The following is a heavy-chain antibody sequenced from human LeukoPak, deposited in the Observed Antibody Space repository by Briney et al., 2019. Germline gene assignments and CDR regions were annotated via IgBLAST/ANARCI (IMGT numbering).Heavy chain of an antibody. Sequence: SETLSLTCTVSGGSISSYYWSWIRQPAGKGLEWIGRIYTSGSTNYNPPLKSRVTMSVDTSKNQFSLKLSSVTAADTAVYYCAREALDCSGGSCYFPGYYYYGMDVWGQGTTVTVSS. CDR1: GGSISSYY. D-gene: IGHD2-15*01. V-gene: IGHV4-4*07. CDR2: IYTSGST. J-gene: IGHJ6*02. CDR3: AREALDCSGGSCYFPGYYYYGMDV.